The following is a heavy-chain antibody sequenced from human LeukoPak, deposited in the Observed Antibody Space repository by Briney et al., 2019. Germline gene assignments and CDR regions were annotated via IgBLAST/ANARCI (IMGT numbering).Heavy chain of an antibody. CDR3: ARAGGYDPQHDY. CDR1: GGSISSGDYY. J-gene: IGHJ4*02. Sequence: SETLSLTCTVSGGSISSGDYYWSWIRPPPGKGLEWIGYIYYSGSTYYNPSLKSRVTISVDTSKNQFSLKLSSVTAADTAVYYCARAGGYDPQHDYWGQGTLVTVSS. V-gene: IGHV4-30-4*01. D-gene: IGHD5-12*01. CDR2: IYYSGST.